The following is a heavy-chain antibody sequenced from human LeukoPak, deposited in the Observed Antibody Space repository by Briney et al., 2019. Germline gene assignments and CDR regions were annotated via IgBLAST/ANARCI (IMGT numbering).Heavy chain of an antibody. J-gene: IGHJ4*02. CDR1: GYTFSSYG. CDR2: ISAYNGNT. CDR3: ARTPIYYFDNSGYYN. D-gene: IGHD3-22*01. V-gene: IGHV1-18*01. Sequence: ASVKVSCKASGYTFSSYGISWVRQAPGQGPEWMGWISAYNGNTYYAQNLQGRVTMTTDTSTSTAYMEVRSLRSDDTAVYYCARTPIYYFDNSGYYNWGQGTLVTVSS.